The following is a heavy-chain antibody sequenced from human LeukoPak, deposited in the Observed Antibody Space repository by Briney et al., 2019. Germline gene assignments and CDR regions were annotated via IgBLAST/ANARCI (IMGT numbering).Heavy chain of an antibody. J-gene: IGHJ4*02. CDR2: ISSNGGST. CDR3: AREKYSSSKPRYCDY. D-gene: IGHD6-6*01. V-gene: IGHV3-64D*09. CDR1: GFTFNTYT. Sequence: GGSLRLSCSASGFTFNTYTMHWVRLAPGKGLEFVSAISSNGGSTYYSDSVKGRFTISRDNSKNTLSLQMSSLRAEDTAVYYCAREKYSSSKPRYCDYWGQGTLVTVSS.